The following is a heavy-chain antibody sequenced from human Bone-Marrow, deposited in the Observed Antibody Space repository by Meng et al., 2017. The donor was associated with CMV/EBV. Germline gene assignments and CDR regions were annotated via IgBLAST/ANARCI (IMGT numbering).Heavy chain of an antibody. V-gene: IGHV1-69*05. CDR2: IIPIFGTA. D-gene: IGHD4-23*01. CDR3: ARDQGAWYGGNSDLGY. CDR1: GGTFSSYA. J-gene: IGHJ4*02. Sequence: SEKVSCKASGGTFSSYAVSWVRQDPGQGLERMGGIIPIFGTANYAQKFQGRVTITTDESKSTDYLKLRSVRSDDTAVYYCARDQGAWYGGNSDLGYWGQGTLVTVSS.